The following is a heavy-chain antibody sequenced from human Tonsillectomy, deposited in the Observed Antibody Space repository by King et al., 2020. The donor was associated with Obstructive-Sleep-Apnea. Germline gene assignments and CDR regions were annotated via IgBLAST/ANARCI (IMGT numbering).Heavy chain of an antibody. J-gene: IGHJ4*02. CDR2: INYSGST. Sequence: RLQLQESGPGLVKPSETLSLTCTVSGGSISSSSYYWGWIRQPPGKGLEWIGRINYSGSTYYNPSLKSRVTISVDTSKNHFSLKLRSVTAADTAVYFCARDYWRAPATYGGNDYWGQGILVTVSS. CDR3: ARDYWRAPATYGGNDY. V-gene: IGHV4-39*06. D-gene: IGHD4-23*01. CDR1: GGSISSSSYY.